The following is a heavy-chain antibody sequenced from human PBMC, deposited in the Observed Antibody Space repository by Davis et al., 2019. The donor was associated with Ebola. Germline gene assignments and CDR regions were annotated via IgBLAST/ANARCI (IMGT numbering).Heavy chain of an antibody. V-gene: IGHV4-59*02. CDR2: IYYSGST. J-gene: IGHJ6*02. Sequence: ESLKIPCAVSGFTVSSYAVSWIRQPPGKGLEWIGYIYYSGSTNYNPSLKSRVTISVDTSKNQFSLKLSSVTAADTAVYYCASRNYVDLYYGMDVWGQGTTVTVSS. CDR3: ASRNYVDLYYGMDV. D-gene: IGHD1-7*01. CDR1: GFTVSSYA.